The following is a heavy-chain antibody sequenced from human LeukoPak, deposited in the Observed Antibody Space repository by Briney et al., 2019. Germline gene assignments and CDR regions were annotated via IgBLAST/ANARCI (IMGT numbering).Heavy chain of an antibody. CDR3: AKSPYALGSYGIAGDY. J-gene: IGHJ4*02. CDR1: GFTVSSNY. V-gene: IGHV3-23*01. Sequence: GGSLRLSCAASGFTVSSNYMSWVRQAPGRGLEWVSSISGSGSSTFYADSVKGRFTISRDNSKNTLYLQMTSLRAEDTAVFYCAKSPYALGSYGIAGDYWGQGTLVTVSS. D-gene: IGHD3-10*01. CDR2: ISGSGSST.